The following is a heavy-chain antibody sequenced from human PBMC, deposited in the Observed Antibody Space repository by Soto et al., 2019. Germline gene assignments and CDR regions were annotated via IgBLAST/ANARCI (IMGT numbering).Heavy chain of an antibody. D-gene: IGHD4-17*01. V-gene: IGHV1-69*04. CDR3: ARDDYGDYVFAFDI. CDR2: IIPILGIA. Sequence: VKVSCKASGGTFSSYTISWVRQAPGQGLEWMGRIIPILGIANYAQKFQGRVTITADKSTSTAYMELSSLRSEDTAVYYCARDDYGDYVFAFDIWGQGTMVTVSS. J-gene: IGHJ3*02. CDR1: GGTFSSYT.